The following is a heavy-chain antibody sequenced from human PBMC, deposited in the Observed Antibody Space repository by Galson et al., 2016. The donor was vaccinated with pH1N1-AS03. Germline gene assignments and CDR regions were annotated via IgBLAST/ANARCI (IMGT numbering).Heavy chain of an antibody. V-gene: IGHV4-59*08. D-gene: IGHD2-21*01. Sequence: ETLSLTCTVSGGSINSYYWAWIRQPPGKGLEWIGQIYYTGDIIYTPSLRSRVTISVDTSKNQLSLSLSSVAAADTAVYYCGRHLRNSYSMDVWGQGTTVTVSS. J-gene: IGHJ6*02. CDR1: GGSINSYY. CDR2: IYYTGDI. CDR3: GRHLRNSYSMDV.